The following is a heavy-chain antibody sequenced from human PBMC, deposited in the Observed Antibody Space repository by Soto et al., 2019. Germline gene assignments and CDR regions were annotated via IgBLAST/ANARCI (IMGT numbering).Heavy chain of an antibody. V-gene: IGHV4-59*01. CDR3: ARDKVGASPN. D-gene: IGHD1-26*01. Sequence: FLTCTVSGGSISSYYWSWIRQPPGKGLEWIGYIYYSGSTNYNPSLKSRVTISVDTSKNQFSLKLSSVTAADTAVYYCARDKVGASPNWGQGTLVTVSS. CDR1: GGSISSYY. J-gene: IGHJ4*02. CDR2: IYYSGST.